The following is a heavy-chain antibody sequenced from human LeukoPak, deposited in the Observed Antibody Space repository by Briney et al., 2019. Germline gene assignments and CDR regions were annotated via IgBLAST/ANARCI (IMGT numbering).Heavy chain of an antibody. Sequence: GASVKVSCKASGGTFSSYAISWVRQAPGQGLEWMGGIIPIFGTANYAQKFQGRVTITADESTSTAYMELSSLRSEDTAVYYCARDSYYYGSGSFFPNWFDPWGQGTLVTVSS. CDR2: IIPIFGTA. CDR3: ARDSYYYGSGSFFPNWFDP. CDR1: GGTFSSYA. D-gene: IGHD3-10*01. J-gene: IGHJ5*02. V-gene: IGHV1-69*01.